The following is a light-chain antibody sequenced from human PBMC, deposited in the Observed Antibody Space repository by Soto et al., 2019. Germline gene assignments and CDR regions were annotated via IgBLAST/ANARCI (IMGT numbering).Light chain of an antibody. CDR1: QSVSSY. J-gene: IGKJ3*01. CDR3: QQYDNWPPFT. Sequence: EIVLTQSPATLSLSPWERATLSCRASQSVSSYLAWYQQKPGQAPRLLIYDASNRATGIPARFSGSGSGTDFTLTISSLEPEDFAVYYCQQYDNWPPFTFGPGTKVDIK. CDR2: DAS. V-gene: IGKV3-11*01.